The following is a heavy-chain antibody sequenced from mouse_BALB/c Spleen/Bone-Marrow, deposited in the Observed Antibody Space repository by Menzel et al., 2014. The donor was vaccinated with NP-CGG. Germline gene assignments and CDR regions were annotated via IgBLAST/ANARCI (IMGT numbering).Heavy chain of an antibody. CDR2: ISYSGST. V-gene: IGHV3-8*02. J-gene: IGHJ3*01. D-gene: IGHD1-2*01. Sequence: EVKLMESGPSLVKPSQTLSLTCSVTGDSITSGYWNWIRKFPGNKLEYMGYISYSGSTYYNPSLKSRISITRDTSKNQYCLQLNSVTAEDTATYYCARDYGYPAWFAYWGQGTLVTVSA. CDR3: ARDYGYPAWFAY. CDR1: GDSITSGY.